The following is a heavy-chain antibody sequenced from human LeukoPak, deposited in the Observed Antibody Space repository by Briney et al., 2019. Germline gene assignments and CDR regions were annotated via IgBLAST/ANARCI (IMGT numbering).Heavy chain of an antibody. CDR1: GFTFSSYA. J-gene: IGHJ4*02. CDR2: ISGSGGST. CDR3: APTSGEREPFDY. D-gene: IGHD2-15*01. Sequence: GGSLRLSCAASGFTFSSYAMSWVRQAPGKGLEWVSAISGSGGSTYYADSVKGRLTISRDNSKNTLYLQMNSLRAEDTAVYYCAPTSGEREPFDYWGQGTLVTVSS. V-gene: IGHV3-23*01.